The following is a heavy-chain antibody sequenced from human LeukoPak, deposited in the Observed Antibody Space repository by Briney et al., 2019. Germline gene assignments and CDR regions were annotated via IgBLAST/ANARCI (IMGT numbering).Heavy chain of an antibody. V-gene: IGHV4-59*01. D-gene: IGHD4-17*01. Sequence: SETLSLTCTVSGGSISSYYWSWIRQPPGKGLEWIGYIYYSGSTNYNPSLKSRVTISVDTSKNQFSLKLSSVTAADTAVYYCARDNLSPVTGYYYGMVVWGQGTTVTVSS. CDR3: ARDNLSPVTGYYYGMVV. CDR1: GGSISSYY. CDR2: IYYSGST. J-gene: IGHJ6*02.